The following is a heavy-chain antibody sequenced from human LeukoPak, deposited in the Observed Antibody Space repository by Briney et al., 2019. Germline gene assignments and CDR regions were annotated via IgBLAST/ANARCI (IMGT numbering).Heavy chain of an antibody. CDR2: IYYSGST. CDR3: ASQAYSSSRPEFDP. V-gene: IGHV4-39*01. J-gene: IGHJ5*02. D-gene: IGHD6-13*01. CDR1: GGSISSSSYY. Sequence: PSETLSLTCTVSGGSISSSSYYWGWIRQPPGKGLEWIGSIYYSGSTYYNPSLKSRVTISVDTSKNQFSLKLSSVTAADTAVYYCASQAYSSSRPEFDPWGQGTLVTVSS.